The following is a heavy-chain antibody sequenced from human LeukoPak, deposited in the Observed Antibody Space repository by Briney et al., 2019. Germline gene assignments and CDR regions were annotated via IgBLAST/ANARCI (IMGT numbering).Heavy chain of an antibody. CDR3: ARDALGSPSPTGFVVVPAANDY. D-gene: IGHD2-2*01. V-gene: IGHV4-34*01. CDR2: INHSGST. J-gene: IGHJ4*02. Sequence: SETLSLTCAVYGGSFSGYYWSWIRQPPGKGLEWIGEINHSGSTNYNPSLKSRVTISVDKSKNQFSLKLSSVTAADTAVYYCARDALGSPSPTGFVVVPAANDYWGQGTLVTVSS. CDR1: GGSFSGYY.